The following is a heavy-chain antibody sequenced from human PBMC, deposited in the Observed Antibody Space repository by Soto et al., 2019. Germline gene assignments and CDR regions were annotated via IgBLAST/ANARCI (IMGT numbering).Heavy chain of an antibody. CDR2: VFTTGTT. J-gene: IGHJ5*02. CDR3: ARDFNSIFDDFAVMRWNFDP. CDR1: GGSINNYY. V-gene: IGHV4-4*07. D-gene: IGHD3-3*02. Sequence: PSETLSLTCSVTGGSINNYYWSWVRQSAGKGLEWIGRVFTTGTTDYNPSLKGRVTISVDTSKNQFSLSLRSVTAADTAIYYWARDFNSIFDDFAVMRWNFDPWGQGTLVTVSS.